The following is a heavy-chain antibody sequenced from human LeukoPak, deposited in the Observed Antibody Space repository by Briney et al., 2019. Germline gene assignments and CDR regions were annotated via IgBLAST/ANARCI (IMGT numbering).Heavy chain of an antibody. D-gene: IGHD5-12*01. CDR1: GFTFDDYA. J-gene: IGHJ4*02. CDR3: GRGRPRGYSGYVIDY. V-gene: IGHV3-9*01. Sequence: GRSLRLSCAASGFTFDDYATHWVRQAPGKGLEWVSGISWNSGSIGYADSVKGRFTISRDNAKNSLYLQMNSLRSEDTAAFYCGRGRPRGYSGYVIDYWGQGTPITVSS. CDR2: ISWNSGSI.